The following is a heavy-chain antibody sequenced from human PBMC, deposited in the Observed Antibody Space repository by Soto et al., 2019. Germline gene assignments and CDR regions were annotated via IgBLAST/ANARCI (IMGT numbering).Heavy chain of an antibody. V-gene: IGHV4-39*07. Sequence: SETLSLTCTVSGGSVSNSNYYWGWIRQSPGKGLEWIGSVYYRGRSYSKSSVKSRVTISVDTSKNQFSLKLSSVTAADTAVYYCAREPYCSSTSCYTIRGYYYYGMDVWGQGTTVTVSS. CDR1: GGSVSNSNYY. CDR3: AREPYCSSTSCYTIRGYYYYGMDV. J-gene: IGHJ6*02. CDR2: VYYRGRS. D-gene: IGHD2-2*02.